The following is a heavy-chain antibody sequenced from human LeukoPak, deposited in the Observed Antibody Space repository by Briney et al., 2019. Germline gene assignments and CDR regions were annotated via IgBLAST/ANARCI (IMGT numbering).Heavy chain of an antibody. CDR3: AHSEPEPNIRSGFYRGIRRWSFDV. CDR1: GFSLNSNGVG. J-gene: IGHJ3*01. Sequence: SGPTLVKPTQTLTLTCTFSGFSLNSNGVGVGWIRQPPGKPLEWLALIFWDEDKRYRSSLKNRLTISKDTSKSQVVLTLTNMDPVDTATYYCAHSEPEPNIRSGFYRGIRRWSFDVWGQGTMVTVSS. V-gene: IGHV2-5*02. CDR2: IFWDEDK. D-gene: IGHD3-16*02.